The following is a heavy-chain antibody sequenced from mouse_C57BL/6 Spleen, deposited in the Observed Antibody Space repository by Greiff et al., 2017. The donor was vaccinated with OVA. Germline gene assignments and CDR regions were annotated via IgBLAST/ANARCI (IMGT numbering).Heavy chain of an antibody. D-gene: IGHD1-1*01. Sequence: EVKLVESGGGLVKPGGSLKLSCAASGFTFSDYGMHWVRQAPEKGLEWVAYISSGSSTIYYADTVKGRFTISRDNAKNTLFLQMTSLRSEDTAMYYCARGGYGSSLAYWGQGTLVTVSA. CDR1: GFTFSDYG. V-gene: IGHV5-17*01. CDR2: ISSGSSTI. J-gene: IGHJ3*01. CDR3: ARGGYGSSLAY.